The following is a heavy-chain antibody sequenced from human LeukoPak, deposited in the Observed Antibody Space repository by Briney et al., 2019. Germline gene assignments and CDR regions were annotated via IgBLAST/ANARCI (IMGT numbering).Heavy chain of an antibody. CDR2: IYHSGST. CDR1: GGSISSSNW. V-gene: IGHV4-4*02. CDR3: AREYCSSTRCYGSFDY. Sequence: SETLSLTCAVSGGSISSSNWWSWVRQPPGKGLEWIGEIYHSGSTNYNPSLKSRVTISVDTSKNQFSLKLSSVTAADTAVYYCAREYCSSTRCYGSFDYWGQGTLVTVSS. D-gene: IGHD2-2*01. J-gene: IGHJ4*02.